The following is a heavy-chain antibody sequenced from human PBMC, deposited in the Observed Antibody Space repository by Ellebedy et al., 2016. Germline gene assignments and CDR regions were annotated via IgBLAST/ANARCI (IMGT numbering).Heavy chain of an antibody. J-gene: IGHJ2*01. V-gene: IGHV4-34*09. CDR3: ARVPWTGSTPPYWYFDL. D-gene: IGHD3-10*01. Sequence: LRLXCAVYGGSFSGYYWSWIRQPPGKGLEWIGYIYYSGSTYYNPSLKSRVTISVDTSKNQFSLKLSSVTAADTAVYYCARVPWTGSTPPYWYFDLWGRGTLVTVSS. CDR1: GGSFSGYY. CDR2: IYYSGST.